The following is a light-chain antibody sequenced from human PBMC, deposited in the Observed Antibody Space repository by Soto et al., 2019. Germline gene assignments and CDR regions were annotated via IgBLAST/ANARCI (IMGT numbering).Light chain of an antibody. CDR2: EVS. V-gene: IGLV2-8*01. CDR3: AAWDDSLSGLV. Sequence: QSALTQPPSASGSPGQSVTISCTGTSSDVGAYNYVSWYQQHPGKAPKLMIYEVSMRPSGVPDRFSGSESGNTASLTVSGLQAEDEADYYCAAWDDSLSGLVFGGGTKLTVL. J-gene: IGLJ2*01. CDR1: SSDVGAYNY.